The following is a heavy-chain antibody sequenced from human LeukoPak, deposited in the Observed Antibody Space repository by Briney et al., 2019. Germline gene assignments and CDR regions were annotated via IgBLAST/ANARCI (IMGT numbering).Heavy chain of an antibody. Sequence: QPGRSLRLSCAASGFTISSYGMHWVRRAPGKGLEWVAVIWYDGSNKYYADSVKGRFTISRDNSKNTLYLQMNSLRAEDTAVYYCARERGDYGDYLDYWGQGALVTVSS. CDR3: ARERGDYGDYLDY. CDR2: IWYDGSNK. D-gene: IGHD4-17*01. J-gene: IGHJ4*02. CDR1: GFTISSYG. V-gene: IGHV3-33*01.